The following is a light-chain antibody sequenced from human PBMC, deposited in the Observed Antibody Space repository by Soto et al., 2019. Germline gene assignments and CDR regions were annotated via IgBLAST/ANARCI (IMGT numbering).Light chain of an antibody. V-gene: IGKV3-15*01. Sequence: EVVMTQSPATLSVSPGDRATLSCRASQSIRTDLAWYQQKPGQAPRLLIYAASTRATGIPARFSGSGSGTEFTLAISSLQSEDIGVYYYQQYNNWPPWTFGQGTKV. CDR3: QQYNNWPPWT. CDR1: QSIRTD. CDR2: AAS. J-gene: IGKJ1*01.